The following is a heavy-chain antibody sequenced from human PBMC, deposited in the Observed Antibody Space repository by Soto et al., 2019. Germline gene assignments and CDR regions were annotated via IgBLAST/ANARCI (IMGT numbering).Heavy chain of an antibody. D-gene: IGHD3-16*01. CDR2: IYYSGSA. CDR3: ARHRLRRTYYLGP. CDR1: GGSINNYY. J-gene: IGHJ5*02. V-gene: IGHV4-59*08. Sequence: TSETLSLTCTVSGGSINNYYWSWILQPPGKGLDWIGYIYYSGSANYNPSLKSRVTMSVDASKSQFSLKLSSVTAADTAVYFCARHRLRRTYYLGPRGRGTQVTVSS.